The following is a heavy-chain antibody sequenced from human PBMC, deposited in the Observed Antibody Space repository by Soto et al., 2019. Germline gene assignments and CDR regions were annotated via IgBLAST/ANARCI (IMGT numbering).Heavy chain of an antibody. CDR3: ATLPPRIEVRLHRRPT. CDR2: INHTGNT. CDR1: AGSFSGYY. Sequence: SETLSLTCAVYAGSFSGYYWTWIRQPPGTGLEWIGEINHTGNTNYNPSVRSRVTISVDKSNNEFSLNLRAVTAADTAVYYCATLPPRIEVRLHRRPTWGQGTLVTVSS. J-gene: IGHJ4*02. D-gene: IGHD4-4*01. V-gene: IGHV4-34*01.